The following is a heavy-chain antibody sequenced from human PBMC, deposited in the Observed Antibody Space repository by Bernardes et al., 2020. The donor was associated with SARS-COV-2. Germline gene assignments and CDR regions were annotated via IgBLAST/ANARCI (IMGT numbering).Heavy chain of an antibody. CDR2: INDSGST. V-gene: IGHV4-34*01. CDR3: ARGSAAVVSHFMLLFANWYFDH. CDR1: SGSFSGYY. Sequence: SETLSLTCAVYSGSFSGYYWSWIRQTPGKGLEWIGEINDSGSTKYNPALKSRVTISVDPSKNQFSLKLNSVTAADTAVYYCARGSAAVVSHFMLLFANWYFDHWGQGTLVTVSS. D-gene: IGHD7-27*01. J-gene: IGHJ1*01.